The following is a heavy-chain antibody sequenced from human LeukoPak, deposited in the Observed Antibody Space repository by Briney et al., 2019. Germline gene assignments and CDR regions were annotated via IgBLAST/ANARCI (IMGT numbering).Heavy chain of an antibody. D-gene: IGHD3-22*01. Sequence: GGSLRLSCAASGFTFSSYAMSWVRQAPEKGLEWVSAISGSGGSTYYADSVKGRFTISRDNSKNTLYLQMNSLRAEDTAVYYCATYYYDSSGSYYFDYWGQGTLVTVSS. V-gene: IGHV3-23*01. J-gene: IGHJ4*02. CDR1: GFTFSSYA. CDR3: ATYYYDSSGSYYFDY. CDR2: ISGSGGST.